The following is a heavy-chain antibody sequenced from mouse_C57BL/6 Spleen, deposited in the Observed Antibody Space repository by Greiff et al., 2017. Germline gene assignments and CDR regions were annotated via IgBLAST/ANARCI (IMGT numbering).Heavy chain of an antibody. CDR3: ASLMVTRFAY. Sequence: QVQLQQPGAELVKPGASVKLSCKASGYTFTSYWMQWVKQRPGQGLEWIGEIDPSDSYTNYNQKFKGKATLTVDTSSSTAYMQLSSLTSEDSAVYYCASLMVTRFAYWGQGTLVTVSA. V-gene: IGHV1-50*01. J-gene: IGHJ3*01. CDR2: IDPSDSYT. D-gene: IGHD2-2*01. CDR1: GYTFTSYW.